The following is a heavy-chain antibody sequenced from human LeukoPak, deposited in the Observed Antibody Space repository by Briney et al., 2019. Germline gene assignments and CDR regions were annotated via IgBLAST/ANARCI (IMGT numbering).Heavy chain of an antibody. CDR3: ATTYSSSWYVSHYYSGMDV. CDR2: FDPEDGET. CDR1: GYTLTELS. J-gene: IGHJ6*04. V-gene: IGHV1-24*01. Sequence: ASVKVSCKVSGYTLTELSMHWVRQAPGKGLEWMGGFDPEDGETIYAQKFQGRVTMTEDTSTDTAYMELSSLRSEDTAVYYCATTYSSSWYVSHYYSGMDVWGKGNTVTVSS. D-gene: IGHD6-13*01.